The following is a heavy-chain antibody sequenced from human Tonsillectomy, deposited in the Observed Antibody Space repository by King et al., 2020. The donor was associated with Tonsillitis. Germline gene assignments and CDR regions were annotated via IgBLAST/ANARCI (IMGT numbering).Heavy chain of an antibody. Sequence: VQLQESGPGLVKPSETLSLTCTVSGYSISSGYYWGWIRQPPGKGLEWIGSIYHSGSTYYNPSLKSRVTISVDTSKNQFSLKLSSVTAADTAVYYCARYTLKRIAAENAGSFDPWGQGTLVTVSS. CDR1: GYSISSGYY. J-gene: IGHJ5*02. V-gene: IGHV4-38-2*02. CDR3: ARYTLKRIAAENAGSFDP. CDR2: IYHSGST. D-gene: IGHD6-13*01.